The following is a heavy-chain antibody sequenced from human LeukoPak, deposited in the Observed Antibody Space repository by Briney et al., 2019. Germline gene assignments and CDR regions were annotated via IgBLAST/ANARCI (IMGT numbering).Heavy chain of an antibody. Sequence: ASVKVSCKASGYTFTGYYMHWVRQAPGQGLEWMGRINPNSGGTNYAQKFQGRVTMTRDTSISTAYMELSRLRSDDTAVYYCAREDDYVWGSYRPNFDYWGQGTLVTVSS. CDR3: AREDDYVWGSYRPNFDY. V-gene: IGHV1-2*06. D-gene: IGHD3-16*02. J-gene: IGHJ4*02. CDR1: GYTFTGYY. CDR2: INPNSGGT.